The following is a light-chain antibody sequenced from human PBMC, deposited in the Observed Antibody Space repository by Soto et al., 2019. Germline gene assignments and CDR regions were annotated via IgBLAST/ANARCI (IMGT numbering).Light chain of an antibody. CDR2: NAS. J-gene: IGKJ4*01. V-gene: IGKV3-11*01. CDR3: QQRYNWPPLT. CDR1: QDISIY. Sequence: EIVLTQSPATLYLSPGERATLSCRASQDISIYLAWYQQKPGQPPRLLIFNASNRATGIPARFSGSGSGTDFTLTISSLGPEDCAVYYCQQRYNWPPLTFGGGTTVEIK.